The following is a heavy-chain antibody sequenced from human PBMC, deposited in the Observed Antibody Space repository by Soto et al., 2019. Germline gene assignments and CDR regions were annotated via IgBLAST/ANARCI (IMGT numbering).Heavy chain of an antibody. CDR3: ARSPPDYSNYDPDYYYMDV. CDR2: IYYSGST. D-gene: IGHD4-4*01. V-gene: IGHV4-59*01. CDR1: GGSISSYY. J-gene: IGHJ6*03. Sequence: SETLSLTFSVSGGSISSYYWSWIRQPPGKGLEWIGYIYYSGSTNYNPSLKSRVTISVDTSKNQFSLKLSSVTAADTAVYYCARSPPDYSNYDPDYYYMDVWGKGTTVTVSS.